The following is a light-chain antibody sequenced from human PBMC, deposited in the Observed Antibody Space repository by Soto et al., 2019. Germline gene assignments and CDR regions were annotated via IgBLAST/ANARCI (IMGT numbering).Light chain of an antibody. V-gene: IGKV4-1*01. CDR2: WAS. CDR1: QNVLYGSNNNNY. J-gene: IGKJ1*01. Sequence: DIVMTQSPDSLAVSLGERATINCKSGQNVLYGSNNNNYLAWYQQKPGQPPKLLIYWASTRESGVPDRFSGSGSGTDFTLTISGLQDEDVAVYYCQQYYSIPQTFGQGTKV. CDR3: QQYYSIPQT.